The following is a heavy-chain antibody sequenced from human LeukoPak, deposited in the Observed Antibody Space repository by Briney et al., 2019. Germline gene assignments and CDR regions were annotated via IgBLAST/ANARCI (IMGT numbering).Heavy chain of an antibody. J-gene: IGHJ4*02. CDR3: ASIHCSSTSCHTLADYHSDY. Sequence: GGSLRLSCAASGFTFDDYAMHWVRQAPGKGLEWVSSISSSSSYIYYADSVKGRFTISRDNAKNSLYLQMNSLRAEDTAVYYCASIHCSSTSCHTLADYHSDYWGQGTLVTVSS. D-gene: IGHD2-2*02. V-gene: IGHV3-21*01. CDR2: ISSSSSYI. CDR1: GFTFDDYA.